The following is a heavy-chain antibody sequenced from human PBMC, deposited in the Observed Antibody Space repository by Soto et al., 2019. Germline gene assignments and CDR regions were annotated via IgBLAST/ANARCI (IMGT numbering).Heavy chain of an antibody. V-gene: IGHV3-23*01. CDR2: ISGSGGST. J-gene: IGHJ3*02. Sequence: GGSLRLSWEASGLIISTYAMSWVRQAPGKGMEWVSAISGSGGSTYYADSVKGRFTISRDNSKNTLYLQMSSLRAEDTAVYYCVKDSVRQLVPLDAFDIWGQGTVVTVSS. CDR3: VKDSVRQLVPLDAFDI. D-gene: IGHD6-6*01. CDR1: GLIISTYA.